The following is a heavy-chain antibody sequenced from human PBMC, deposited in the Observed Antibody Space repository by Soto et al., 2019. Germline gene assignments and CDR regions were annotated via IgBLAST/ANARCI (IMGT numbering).Heavy chain of an antibody. V-gene: IGHV1-8*01. Sequence: QVPLVQSGAEVKKPGASVKVSCKASGYTFTSYDINWVRQATGQGLEWMGWMNPNSGKKGYAQKFQGRVTMTRNKYTSTTYMELSSLRSDDAAVYYYAGWPLYSSLYYYGMDVWGQGTTVTVSS. J-gene: IGHJ6*02. CDR2: MNPNSGKK. D-gene: IGHD4-4*01. CDR3: AGWPLYSSLYYYGMDV. CDR1: GYTFTSYD.